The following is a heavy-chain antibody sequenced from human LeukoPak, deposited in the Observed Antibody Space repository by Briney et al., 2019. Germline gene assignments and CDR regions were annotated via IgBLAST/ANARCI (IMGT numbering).Heavy chain of an antibody. CDR2: INAGNGNT. Sequence: GASVKVSCKASGYTFTSYAMHWVRQAPGQRLEWMGWINAGNGNTKYSQKFQGRVTITRDTSASTAYMELSSLRSEDTAVYSCARGTRLGYFDWLAFDYWGQGTLVTVSS. D-gene: IGHD3-9*01. CDR1: GYTFTSYA. V-gene: IGHV1-3*01. J-gene: IGHJ4*02. CDR3: ARGTRLGYFDWLAFDY.